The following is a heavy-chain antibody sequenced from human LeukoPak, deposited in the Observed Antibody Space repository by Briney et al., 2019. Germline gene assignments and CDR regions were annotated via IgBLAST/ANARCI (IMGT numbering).Heavy chain of an antibody. Sequence: PGGSLRLSCAASGFTFSSYSMNWVRQAPGKGLEWVSSISSSSSYIYYADSVKGRFTISRDNAKNSLYLQMNSLRAEDTAVYYCAKRGVGAQEFDYWGQGTLVTVSS. D-gene: IGHD1-26*01. CDR3: AKRGVGAQEFDY. CDR2: ISSSSSYI. J-gene: IGHJ4*02. CDR1: GFTFSSYS. V-gene: IGHV3-21*01.